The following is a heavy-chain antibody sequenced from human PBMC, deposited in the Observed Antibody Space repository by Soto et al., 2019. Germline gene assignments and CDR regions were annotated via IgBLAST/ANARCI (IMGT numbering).Heavy chain of an antibody. CDR2: INHSGST. D-gene: IGHD3-22*01. Sequence: SETLSLTCAVYGGSFSGYYWSWIRQPPGKGLEWIGEINHSGSTNYNPSLKSRVTISVDTSKNQFSLKLSSVTAADTAVYYCARGKAYYYDRSGYYRRPYNWFDPWGQGTLVTVSS. V-gene: IGHV4-34*01. J-gene: IGHJ5*02. CDR1: GGSFSGYY. CDR3: ARGKAYYYDRSGYYRRPYNWFDP.